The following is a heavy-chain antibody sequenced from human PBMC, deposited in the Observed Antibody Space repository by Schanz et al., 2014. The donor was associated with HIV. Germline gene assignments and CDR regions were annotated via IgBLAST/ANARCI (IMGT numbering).Heavy chain of an antibody. J-gene: IGHJ4*02. Sequence: QVQLVQSGAEVKKPGASVRVSCKASGYTFTDYFVHWVRQAPGQGLEWMGWINPNSGGTNYAQKFQGRVTMTRDTSISTAYMELSRLRSDDTAVYYCATDERNHCTGGSCYGYFDFWGQGTLVTVSS. D-gene: IGHD2-15*01. CDR2: INPNSGGT. V-gene: IGHV1-2*02. CDR3: ATDERNHCTGGSCYGYFDF. CDR1: GYTFTDYF.